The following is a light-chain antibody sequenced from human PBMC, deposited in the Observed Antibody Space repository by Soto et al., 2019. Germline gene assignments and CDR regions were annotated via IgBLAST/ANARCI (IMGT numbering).Light chain of an antibody. CDR1: QSVSSY. V-gene: IGKV3-11*01. CDR3: QQRSNWALS. CDR2: DAS. J-gene: IGKJ4*01. Sequence: EIVLTQSPATLSLSPGARATLSCRASQSVSSYLAWYQRKPGQAPRLLIYDASNRATGIPSRFSGSGAGTDCNLTISRQDPEDLAVYYCQQRSNWALSVGGGNKVEIK.